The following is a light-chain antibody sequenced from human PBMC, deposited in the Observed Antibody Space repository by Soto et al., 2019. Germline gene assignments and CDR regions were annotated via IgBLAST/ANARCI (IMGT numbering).Light chain of an antibody. Sequence: DVRMTQSPSSLSASVGDTITITCRASRTTNTYLNWFQQKPGEPPRLLIYGASTLHDGVPSRFSGSGSGADFTLIISGLQPEDFASYHCQQTYSDISFGGGTKV. V-gene: IGKV1-39*01. CDR2: GAS. CDR1: RTTNTY. CDR3: QQTYSDIS. J-gene: IGKJ4*01.